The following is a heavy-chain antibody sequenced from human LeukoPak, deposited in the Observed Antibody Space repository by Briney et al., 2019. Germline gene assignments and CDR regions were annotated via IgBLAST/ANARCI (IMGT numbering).Heavy chain of an antibody. V-gene: IGHV3-43D*03. Sequence: GGSLRLSCAASGFTFDDYAMHWVRQAPGKGLEWVSLISWDGGSTYYADSVKGRFTISRDNSKNTLYLQMNSLRAEDTAVYYCARDNREQQLVPPTFDYWGQGTLVTVSS. CDR2: ISWDGGST. J-gene: IGHJ4*02. D-gene: IGHD6-13*01. CDR1: GFTFDDYA. CDR3: ARDNREQQLVPPTFDY.